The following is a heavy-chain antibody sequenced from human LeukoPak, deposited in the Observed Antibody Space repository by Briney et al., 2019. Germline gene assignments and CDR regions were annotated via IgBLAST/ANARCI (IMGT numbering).Heavy chain of an antibody. V-gene: IGHV4-34*01. Sequence: SETLSLTCAVYGGSFSGYYWSWIRQPPGKGLEWIGEINHSGITYYNPSLKSRVTISVDTSKNQFSLKLSSVTAADTAVYYCARGDGYNQDYWGQGTLVTVSS. CDR1: GGSFSGYY. D-gene: IGHD5-24*01. J-gene: IGHJ4*02. CDR3: ARGDGYNQDY. CDR2: INHSGIT.